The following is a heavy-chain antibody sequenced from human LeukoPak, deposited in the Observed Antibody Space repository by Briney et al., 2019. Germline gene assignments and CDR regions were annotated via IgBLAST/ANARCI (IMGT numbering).Heavy chain of an antibody. D-gene: IGHD2-21*02. CDR2: IYYSGST. J-gene: IGHJ3*02. Sequence: GSLRLSCAASGFTFSSYSMNWVRQPPGKGLEWIGSIYYSGSTYYNPSLKSRVTISVDTSKNQFSLKLSSVTAADTAVYYCARLLHCGGDCYSSAFDIWGQGTMVTVSS. V-gene: IGHV4-39*07. CDR1: GFTFSSYS. CDR3: ARLLHCGGDCYSSAFDI.